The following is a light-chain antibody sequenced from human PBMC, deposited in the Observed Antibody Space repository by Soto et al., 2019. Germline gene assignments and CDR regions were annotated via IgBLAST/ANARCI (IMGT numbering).Light chain of an antibody. CDR2: XTX. CDR1: TGAVTSGYY. CDR3: LLYYGGAQPL. Sequence: QAVVTQEPSLTVSPGGTVTLTCASSTGAVTSGYYPNWFQQKPGQAPRALIXXTXXXXXXXXXXXSGSLLGGKAALTLSGXXXXXXXXXYCLLYYGGAQPLFGGGTKLTVL. J-gene: IGLJ2*01. V-gene: IGLV7-43*01.